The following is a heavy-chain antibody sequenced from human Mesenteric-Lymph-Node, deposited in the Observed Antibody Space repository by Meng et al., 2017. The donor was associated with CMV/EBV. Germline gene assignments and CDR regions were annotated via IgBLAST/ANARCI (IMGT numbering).Heavy chain of an antibody. CDR2: ISGSGNTA. V-gene: IGHV3-23*01. Sequence: GESLKISCVASKFTFRNYAMSWVRQAPGKGLEWVSGISGSGNTAYYGDFVKGRFTISRDNAKNSLYLQMNSLRAEDTALYYCAKEGYCSSTSCPTYYYYGMDVWGQGTTVTVSS. CDR1: KFTFRNYA. D-gene: IGHD2-2*01. J-gene: IGHJ6*02. CDR3: AKEGYCSSTSCPTYYYYGMDV.